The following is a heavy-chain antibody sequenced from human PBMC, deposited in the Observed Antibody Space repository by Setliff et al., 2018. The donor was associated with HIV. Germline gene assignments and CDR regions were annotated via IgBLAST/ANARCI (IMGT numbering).Heavy chain of an antibody. CDR2: IYPGDSDT. Sequence: PGGSPMIYCQGSGYNFTSYWIGWVRQMPGKGREWMGIIYPGDSDTRYSPSFQCKVTISADKSISTAYLQWSILKASDTAMYYCARQEEMATILSQSGSFDIWGQGTMVTVSS. CDR3: ARQEEMATILSQSGSFDI. CDR1: GYNFTSYW. J-gene: IGHJ3*02. V-gene: IGHV5-51*01. D-gene: IGHD5-12*01.